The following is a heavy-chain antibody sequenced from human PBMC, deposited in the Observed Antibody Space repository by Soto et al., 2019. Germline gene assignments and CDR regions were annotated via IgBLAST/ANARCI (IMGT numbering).Heavy chain of an antibody. CDR3: AARQCGDGCNVPFDH. Sequence: DVQLVASGGGLVQPGGSLRLSCSASGFTFSTYAMHWVRQAPGERLEYVSAITKSGDDTYYADSVRGRFTISRDNSRNTLYLQMSSLRPEDTAVYSGAARQCGDGCNVPFDHWGPGILVTVSS. J-gene: IGHJ4*02. V-gene: IGHV3-64D*06. D-gene: IGHD2-21*01. CDR1: GFTFSTYA. CDR2: ITKSGDDT.